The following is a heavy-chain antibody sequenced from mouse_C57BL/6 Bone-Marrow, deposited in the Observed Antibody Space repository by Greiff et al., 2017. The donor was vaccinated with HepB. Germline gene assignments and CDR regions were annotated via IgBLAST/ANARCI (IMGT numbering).Heavy chain of an antibody. J-gene: IGHJ4*01. CDR1: GFTFSDYY. CDR3: ARSGYYYAMDY. V-gene: IGHV5-12*01. CDR2: ISNGGGST. D-gene: IGHD4-1*01. Sequence: EVQGVESGGGLVQPGGSLKLSCAASGFTFSDYYMYWVRQTPEKRLEWVAYISNGGGSTYYPDTVKGRFTISRDNAKNTLYLQMSRLKSEDTAMYYCARSGYYYAMDYWGQGTSVTVSS.